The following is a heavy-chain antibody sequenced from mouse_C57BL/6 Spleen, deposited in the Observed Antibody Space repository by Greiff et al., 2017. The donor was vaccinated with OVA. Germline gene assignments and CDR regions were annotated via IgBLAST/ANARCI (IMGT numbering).Heavy chain of an antibody. V-gene: IGHV5-4*01. CDR1: GFTFSSYA. J-gene: IGHJ2*01. Sequence: EVKLMESGGGLVKPGGSLTLSCAASGFTFSSYAMSWVRQTPEKRLEWVATISDGGSYTYYPDNVKGRFTISRDNAKNNLYLHMSHLKSEDTAMYYCAREGLGGYFDYWGQGTTLTVSS. CDR3: AREGLGGYFDY. CDR2: ISDGGSYT. D-gene: IGHD4-1*01.